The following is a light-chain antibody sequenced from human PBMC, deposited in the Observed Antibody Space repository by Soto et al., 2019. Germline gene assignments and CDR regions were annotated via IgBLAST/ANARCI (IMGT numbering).Light chain of an antibody. CDR1: QSVSSSY. CDR2: GAS. J-gene: IGKJ2*01. Sequence: EIVLTQSPGTLSLSPGERATLSCRASQSVSSSYLAWYQQKPGQAPRLLIYGASSRATGIPDRFSGRGSGTDFTLTISRLEPEDFAVYYGQQYGSSTRTFGQGTKLEIK. V-gene: IGKV3-20*01. CDR3: QQYGSSTRT.